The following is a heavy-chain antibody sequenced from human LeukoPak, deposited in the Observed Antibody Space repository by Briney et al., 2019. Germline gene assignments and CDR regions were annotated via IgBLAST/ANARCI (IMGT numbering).Heavy chain of an antibody. CDR3: ARVRGYSYGPIDY. Sequence: ASVKVSCKASGYTFTNYDINWVPQATGQGLEWMGWMNPNSGNTGYAQKFQGRVTMTRNTSISTAYMELSSLRSEDTAVYYCARVRGYSYGPIDYWGQGTLVTVSS. CDR2: MNPNSGNT. D-gene: IGHD5-18*01. V-gene: IGHV1-8*01. J-gene: IGHJ4*02. CDR1: GYTFTNYD.